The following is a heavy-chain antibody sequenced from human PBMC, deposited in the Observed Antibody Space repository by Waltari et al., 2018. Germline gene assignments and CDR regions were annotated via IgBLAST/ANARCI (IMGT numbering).Heavy chain of an antibody. V-gene: IGHV1-2*02. Sequence: QVQLVQSGAEVKKPGASVKVSCKASGYTFTGNYVHWMRQAPGQGLEWMGWINPNGGDTYLVERFQGRVTMATDTSISTVYMELTSLRPDDTAVYYCTRGGDDSSWYWRNWGQGTLVTVSS. D-gene: IGHD6-13*01. CDR3: TRGGDDSSWYWRN. J-gene: IGHJ4*02. CDR2: INPNGGDT. CDR1: GYTFTGNY.